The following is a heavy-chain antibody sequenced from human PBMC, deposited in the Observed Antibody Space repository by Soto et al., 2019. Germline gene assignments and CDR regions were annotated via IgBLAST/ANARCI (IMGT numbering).Heavy chain of an antibody. V-gene: IGHV4-61*01. CDR2: IYSSGST. CDR1: GGYVSSGSGR. Sequence: LETQCLTCTVAGGYVSSGSGRWSWIRQPPGKGLEWIGNIYSSGSTNYNPSLKSRVTISADTSKNQFSLKLRSVTAADTAVYYCARDERTNWFFNWGQGTLVTVSS. CDR3: ARDERTNWFFN. J-gene: IGHJ5*02.